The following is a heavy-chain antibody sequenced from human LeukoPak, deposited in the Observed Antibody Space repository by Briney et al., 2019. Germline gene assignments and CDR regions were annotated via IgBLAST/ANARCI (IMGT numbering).Heavy chain of an antibody. CDR2: ISAYNGNT. D-gene: IGHD6-13*01. Sequence: GASVKVSCKASGYTFTSYGINWVRQAPGQGPEWMGWISAYNGNTKYAQNLQGRDTMTTDTSTSTAYMELRSLRSDDTAVYYCARSGYSSSWRTFFDYWGQGTLVTVSS. V-gene: IGHV1-18*01. CDR1: GYTFTSYG. CDR3: ARSGYSSSWRTFFDY. J-gene: IGHJ4*02.